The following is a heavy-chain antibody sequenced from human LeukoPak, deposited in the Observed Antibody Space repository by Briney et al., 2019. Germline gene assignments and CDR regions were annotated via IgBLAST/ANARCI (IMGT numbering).Heavy chain of an antibody. CDR2: IYHSGST. V-gene: IGHV4-38-2*02. J-gene: IGHJ4*02. Sequence: SETLSLTCTVSGYSISSGYYRGWIRQPPGKVLEWIGSIYHSGSTYYNPSLKSRVTISVDTSKNQFSLKLSSVTAADTAVYYCARAVVVTATLDYWGQGTLVTVSS. CDR1: GYSISSGYY. CDR3: ARAVVVTATLDY. D-gene: IGHD2-21*02.